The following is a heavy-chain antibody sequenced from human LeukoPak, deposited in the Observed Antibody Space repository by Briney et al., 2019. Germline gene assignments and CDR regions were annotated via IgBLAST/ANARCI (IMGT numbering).Heavy chain of an antibody. D-gene: IGHD6-6*01. J-gene: IGHJ4*02. V-gene: IGHV4-34*01. Sequence: PSETLSLTCAVYGGSFSGYYWSWIRQPPGKGLEWIGEINHSGSTNYNPSLKSRVTISVDTSKNQFSLKLSSVTAADTAVYYCARGGRYSSSSPVDYWGQGTLVTVSS. CDR1: GGSFSGYY. CDR3: ARGGRYSSSSPVDY. CDR2: INHSGST.